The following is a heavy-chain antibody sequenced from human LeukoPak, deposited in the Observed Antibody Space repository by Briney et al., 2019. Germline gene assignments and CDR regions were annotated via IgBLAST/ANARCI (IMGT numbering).Heavy chain of an antibody. CDR1: GYTFTSYG. Sequence: ASVKVSCKASGYTFTSYGISWVRQAPGQGLEWMGWISVNNGNTNYAQNLQGRVTMTTDTSTSTAYTELSSLRSEDTAVYYCASFGGYCSSTSCLGLSYYFDYWGQGTLVTVSS. J-gene: IGHJ4*02. CDR2: ISVNNGNT. CDR3: ASFGGYCSSTSCLGLSYYFDY. D-gene: IGHD2-2*01. V-gene: IGHV1-18*01.